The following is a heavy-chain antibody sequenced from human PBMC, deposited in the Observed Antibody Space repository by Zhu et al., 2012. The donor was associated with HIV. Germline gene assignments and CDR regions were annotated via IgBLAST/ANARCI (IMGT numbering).Heavy chain of an antibody. CDR1: GSSINTANY. D-gene: IGHD2-21*01. CDR2: IYRSGAT. Sequence: QVQVQGSGPGLVKPSETLSLICDVSGSSINTANYWGWIRQPPGKGLEWIANIYRSGATYYNPSLRSRATISMDRSRNLFFLTLNSVTAADTAIYFCARTGDDNHHASFDIWDQGTLVTVSS. J-gene: IGHJ4*01. V-gene: IGHV4-38-2*01. CDR3: ARTGDDNHHASFDI.